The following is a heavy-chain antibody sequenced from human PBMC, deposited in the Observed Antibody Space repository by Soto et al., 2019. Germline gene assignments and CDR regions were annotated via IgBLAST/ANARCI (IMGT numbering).Heavy chain of an antibody. J-gene: IGHJ3*01. Sequence: EVQLVDSGGGLVQPGESLRLSCAASGYTFSPFWMHWVRQAPGKGLVWVSHINSDGSTIVYADSVKGGFTISRDNAKNTLDLQMNILKAEEAAVYYCVRDRGYPDYFDVWGRGTMVTVSS. CDR3: VRDRGYPDYFDV. CDR2: INSDGSTI. D-gene: IGHD3-10*01. CDR1: GYTFSPFW. V-gene: IGHV3-74*01.